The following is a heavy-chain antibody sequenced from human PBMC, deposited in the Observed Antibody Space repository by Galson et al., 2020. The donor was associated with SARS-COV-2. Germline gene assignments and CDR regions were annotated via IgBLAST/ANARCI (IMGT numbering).Heavy chain of an antibody. CDR2: ISGSGATT. J-gene: IGHJ4*02. CDR3: AKSSERVSITVYVVSFPEHFDY. D-gene: IGHD3-22*01. CDR1: GFTFTTYA. V-gene: IGHV3-23*01. Sequence: GESLKISCAASGFTFTTYAMSWVRQAPGKGLEWVATISGSGATTYYADSAKGRFTISKDNSKNTLNLQINSLRLEDMAVYYCAKSSERVSITVYVVSFPEHFDYWGPGTLVTVSS.